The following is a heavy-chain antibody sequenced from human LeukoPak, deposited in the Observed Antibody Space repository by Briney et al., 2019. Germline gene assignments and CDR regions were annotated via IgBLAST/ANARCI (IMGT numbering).Heavy chain of an antibody. CDR2: FSPEHAET. CDR1: GYTLTELP. V-gene: IGHV1-24*01. Sequence: GASVKLFCKVSGYTLTELPIHWVRQAPGKGLEWMGGFSPEHAETIYAQKFQDRVTMTEDPTTDTAYMEVGSLRSEDTAVYYCATESYSNSWYYAFDLWGQGTMVTVSS. J-gene: IGHJ3*01. CDR3: ATESYSNSWYYAFDL. D-gene: IGHD6-13*01.